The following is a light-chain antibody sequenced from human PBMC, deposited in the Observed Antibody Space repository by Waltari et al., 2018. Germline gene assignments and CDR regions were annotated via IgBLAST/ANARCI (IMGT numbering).Light chain of an antibody. V-gene: IGLV2-23*02. Sequence: QSALTQPASVSGSPGQSITISCTGTSGDVGSYKLVSWYQHHPGKAPKLLIYEVTKLPSGVSNRFSGSKSGNTASLTISGLQAEDEADYFCSSYAGGSTYVVFGGGTKLTVL. CDR1: SGDVGSYKL. CDR3: SSYAGGSTYVV. J-gene: IGLJ2*01. CDR2: EVT.